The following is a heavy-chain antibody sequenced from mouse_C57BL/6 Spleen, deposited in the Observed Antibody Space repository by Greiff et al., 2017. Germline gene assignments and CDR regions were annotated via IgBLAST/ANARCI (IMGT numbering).Heavy chain of an antibody. CDR1: GYTFTSYW. J-gene: IGHJ2*01. V-gene: IGHV1-69*01. Sequence: VQLQQPGAELVMPGASVKLSCKASGYTFTSYWMHWVKQRPGQGLEWIGVIDPSDSYTNYNQKFKGKSTLTVDNSSSTASMQLSSLTSEDSAVYYGVTGTEYFDYWGQGTTLTVSA. CDR2: IDPSDSYT. CDR3: VTGTEYFDY. D-gene: IGHD4-1*01.